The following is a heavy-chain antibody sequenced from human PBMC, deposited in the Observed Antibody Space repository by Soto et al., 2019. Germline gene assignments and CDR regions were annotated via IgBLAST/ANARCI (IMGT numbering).Heavy chain of an antibody. CDR1: GGSINLYY. Sequence: PSETLSLTCTVSGGSINLYYWSWIRQSPGKGLEWIGYVYNNGRTDYNPSLKSRVTISVDTSKNHFSLKLSSVTPADTAVYYCARARFCTSTSCYHYFDFWGQGTLVTVSS. J-gene: IGHJ4*02. V-gene: IGHV4-59*01. CDR2: VYNNGRT. D-gene: IGHD2-2*01. CDR3: ARARFCTSTSCYHYFDF.